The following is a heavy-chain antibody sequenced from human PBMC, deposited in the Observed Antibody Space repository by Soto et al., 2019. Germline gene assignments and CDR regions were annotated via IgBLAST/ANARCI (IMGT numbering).Heavy chain of an antibody. D-gene: IGHD4-17*01. CDR1: GFTFDDYT. CDR2: ISWDGGST. Sequence: PGGSLRLSCAASGFTFDDYTMHWVRQAPGKGLEWVSLISWDGGSTYYADSVKGRFTISRDNSKNSLYLQMNSLRTEDTALYYCAKDSYGDYYYYGMDVWGQATTVTFSS. V-gene: IGHV3-43*01. CDR3: AKDSYGDYYYYGMDV. J-gene: IGHJ6*02.